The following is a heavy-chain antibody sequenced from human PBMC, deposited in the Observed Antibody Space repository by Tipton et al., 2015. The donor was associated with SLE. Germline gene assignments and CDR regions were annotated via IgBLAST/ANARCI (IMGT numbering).Heavy chain of an antibody. V-gene: IGHV4-39*07. Sequence: TLSLTCTVSGGSISSSSYYWGWIRQPPGKGLEWIGSIYHSGSTYYNPSLKSRVTISVDTSKNQFSLKLSSVTAADTAVYYCAITQLSDAFDIWGQGTMVTVSS. CDR1: GGSISSSSYY. CDR3: AITQLSDAFDI. CDR2: IYHSGST. J-gene: IGHJ3*02. D-gene: IGHD1-1*01.